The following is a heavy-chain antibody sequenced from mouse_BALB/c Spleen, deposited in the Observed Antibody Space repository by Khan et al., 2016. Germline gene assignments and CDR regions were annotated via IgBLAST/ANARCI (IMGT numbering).Heavy chain of an antibody. CDR2: IDPYDSET. Sequence: QMQLEESGAELVRPGASVKLSCKASGHPFTSYWMNWVKQRPEQGLEWIGRIDPYDSETHYDQTLKAKAILTVDKSYSTAYMKLSSLTSEDSAVYYCARGSKVFDYWGQGTTLTVSS. J-gene: IGHJ2*01. CDR1: GHPFTSYW. V-gene: IGHV1-52*01. CDR3: ARGSKVFDY.